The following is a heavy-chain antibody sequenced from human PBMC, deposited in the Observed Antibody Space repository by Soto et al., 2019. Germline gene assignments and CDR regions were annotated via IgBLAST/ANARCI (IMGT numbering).Heavy chain of an antibody. J-gene: IGHJ3*02. CDR2: ISYDGSNK. CDR1: GFTFSSYA. CDR3: ARDRAYCCGDCHASDAFDI. Sequence: QVQLVESGGGVVQPGRSLRLSCAASGFTFSSYAMHWVRQAPGKGLEWVAVISYDGSNKYYADSVKGRFTISRDNSKNTLYLQMNSLRAEDTAVYYCARDRAYCCGDCHASDAFDIWGQGTMVTVSS. V-gene: IGHV3-30-3*01. D-gene: IGHD2-21*02.